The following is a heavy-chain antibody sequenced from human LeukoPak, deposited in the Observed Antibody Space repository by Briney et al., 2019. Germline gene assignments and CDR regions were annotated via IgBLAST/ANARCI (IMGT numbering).Heavy chain of an antibody. Sequence: SETLSLTCTVSSGSTSSSSYYCGWPRQPPGKGLEWIAEINHSGSTNYNPSLKSRVTISVDTSKNQSSLKLSSVTAADTAVYYCARMSPRLRRLTVTTSKGFDYWGQGTLVTVSS. V-gene: IGHV4-39*07. D-gene: IGHD4-17*01. CDR2: INHSGST. CDR3: ARMSPRLRRLTVTTSKGFDY. J-gene: IGHJ4*02. CDR1: SGSTSSSSYY.